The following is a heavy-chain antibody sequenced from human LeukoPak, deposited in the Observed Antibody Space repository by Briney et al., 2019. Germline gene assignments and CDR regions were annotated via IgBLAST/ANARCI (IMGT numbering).Heavy chain of an antibody. Sequence: GGSLRLSCAASGFTVSSNYMSWVRQTPGKGLEWVSVIYSGGATYYTDSVKGRFTISRDNSKNTLYLQMNSLRAEDTAVYYCARGGYDSGSYYKGPLYYFDYWGQGTLVTVSS. J-gene: IGHJ4*02. D-gene: IGHD3-10*01. V-gene: IGHV3-53*01. CDR2: IYSGGAT. CDR3: ARGGYDSGSYYKGPLYYFDY. CDR1: GFTVSSNY.